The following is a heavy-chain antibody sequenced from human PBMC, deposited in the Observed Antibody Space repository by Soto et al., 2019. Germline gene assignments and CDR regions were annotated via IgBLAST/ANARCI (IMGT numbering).Heavy chain of an antibody. D-gene: IGHD3-3*01. J-gene: IGHJ4*02. CDR3: ARELRFLEWLSRDFDY. V-gene: IGHV3-48*01. CDR2: ISSSSSTI. Sequence: EVQLVESGGGLVQPGGSLRLSCAASGFTFSSYSMNWVRQAPGKGREWVSYISSSSSTICYADALKGRFTISKDNPKNSLYLQMNSLRAEDTAVYYCARELRFLEWLSRDFDYWGQGTLVTVSS. CDR1: GFTFSSYS.